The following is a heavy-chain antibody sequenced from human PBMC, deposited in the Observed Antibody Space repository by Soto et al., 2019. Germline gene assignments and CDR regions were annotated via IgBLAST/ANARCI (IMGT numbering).Heavy chain of an antibody. CDR2: ISYDGSNK. CDR1: GFTFSSYA. V-gene: IGHV3-30-3*01. Sequence: GGSLRLSCAASGFTFSSYAMHWVRQAPGKGLEWVAVISYDGSNKYYADSVKGRFTISRDNSKNTLYLQMNSLRAEDTAVYYCARDFRMVAYGDFVVYYYYGMDVWGQGTTVTVSS. J-gene: IGHJ6*02. D-gene: IGHD4-17*01. CDR3: ARDFRMVAYGDFVVYYYYGMDV.